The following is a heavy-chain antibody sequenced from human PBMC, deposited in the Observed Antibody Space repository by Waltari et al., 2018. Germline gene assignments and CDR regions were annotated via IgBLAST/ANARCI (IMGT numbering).Heavy chain of an antibody. D-gene: IGHD2-2*03. J-gene: IGHJ4*02. Sequence: QVQLQESGPGLLRASETLSLTCDVSNYAINSGFYWGWVRQPPGKGLEWIATIYHEGTTFYIPYLKSRVTTSMDTSKNQFSLTLRSVTAADTAVYYCTRQVLGYCTSAACRRLESWGQGILVTVSS. CDR1: NYAINSGFY. V-gene: IGHV4-38-2*01. CDR3: TRQVLGYCTSAACRRLES. CDR2: IYHEGTT.